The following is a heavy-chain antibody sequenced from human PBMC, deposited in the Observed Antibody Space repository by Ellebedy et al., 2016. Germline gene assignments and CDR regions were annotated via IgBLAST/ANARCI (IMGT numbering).Heavy chain of an antibody. Sequence: SETLSLTCNVFGGSVSSDYWNWIRRPPGKGLEWIGFVFHTGATLYNPSLKSRVTMSVDTSKSQISLRLMSVTAADTAVYYCAKWCSGENCKNAFEIWGQGTMVTVSS. V-gene: IGHV4-59*02. J-gene: IGHJ3*02. D-gene: IGHD2-15*01. CDR2: VFHTGAT. CDR3: AKWCSGENCKNAFEI. CDR1: GGSVSSDY.